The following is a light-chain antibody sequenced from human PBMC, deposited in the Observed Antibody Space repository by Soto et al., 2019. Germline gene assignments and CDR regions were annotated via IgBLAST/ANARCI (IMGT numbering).Light chain of an antibody. Sequence: QSALTQPRSVSESPGQSVTISCTGTSSDVGGYNYVSWYQQHPGKAPKLMIYDVSKRPSGVPDRFSGSKSGNTASLTISGLRAEDEADYYCCSYAGTPYGFGTGTKVTVL. CDR2: DVS. CDR1: SSDVGGYNY. V-gene: IGLV2-11*01. J-gene: IGLJ1*01. CDR3: CSYAGTPYG.